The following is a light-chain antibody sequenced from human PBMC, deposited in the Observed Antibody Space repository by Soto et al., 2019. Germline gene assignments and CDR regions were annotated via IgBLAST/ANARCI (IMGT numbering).Light chain of an antibody. CDR1: SSDIGAYNF. CDR3: CSYAGSYTHV. V-gene: IGLV2-11*01. CDR2: DVI. J-gene: IGLJ1*01. Sequence: QSARTQPRSVSGSPGQSVTISCTGTSSDIGAYNFVSWYQQHPDKAPKLMIYDVIKRPSGVPDRFSGSKSGNTASLTIYGLQAEDEADYYCCSYAGSYTHVFGTGTKVTVL.